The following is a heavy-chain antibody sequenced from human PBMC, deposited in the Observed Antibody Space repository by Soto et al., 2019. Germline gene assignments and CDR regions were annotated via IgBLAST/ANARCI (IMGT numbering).Heavy chain of an antibody. V-gene: IGHV3-64*01. CDR1: GFTFSNYA. J-gene: IGHJ4*02. CDR3: VRGRSNRGGYYPVFDS. CDR2: ISGNGVNS. D-gene: IGHD1-26*01. Sequence: ELQLVESGGGLVQPGGSLRLSCAASGFTFSNYAMHWVRQAPGKGLEFVSAISGNGVNSHYANSVRGRFTISRDTSKNTLYLQMGGLRADDMAVYYCVRGRSNRGGYYPVFDSWGQGTLVTVSS.